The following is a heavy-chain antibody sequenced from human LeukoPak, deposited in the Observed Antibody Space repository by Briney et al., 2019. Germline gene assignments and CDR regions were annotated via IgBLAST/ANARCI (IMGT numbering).Heavy chain of an antibody. CDR1: GASLNSGGYY. Sequence: SETLSLTCTVSGASLNSGGYYWNWIRQPPGKGLEWIGYIYYSGSTNYNPSLKSRVTMSVDTSTNQFSLKLRSVTAADTAVYYCARRYCSGGSCYSCFDYWGQGTLVTVSS. D-gene: IGHD2-15*01. CDR3: ARRYCSGGSCYSCFDY. V-gene: IGHV4-61*08. CDR2: IYYSGST. J-gene: IGHJ4*02.